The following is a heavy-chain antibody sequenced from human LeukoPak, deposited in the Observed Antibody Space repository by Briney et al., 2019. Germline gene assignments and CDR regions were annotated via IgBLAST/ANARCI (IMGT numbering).Heavy chain of an antibody. CDR3: AREELDIVVVPAAMTKGWFDP. D-gene: IGHD2-2*03. V-gene: IGHV1-69*06. CDR1: GGTFSSYA. CDR2: IIPIFGTA. Sequence: SVKVSCKASGGTFSSYAISWVRQAPGQGLEWMGGIIPIFGTANYAQKFQGRVTITADKSTSTAYMELSSLRSEDTAVYYCAREELDIVVVPAAMTKGWFDPWGQGTLVTVSS. J-gene: IGHJ5*02.